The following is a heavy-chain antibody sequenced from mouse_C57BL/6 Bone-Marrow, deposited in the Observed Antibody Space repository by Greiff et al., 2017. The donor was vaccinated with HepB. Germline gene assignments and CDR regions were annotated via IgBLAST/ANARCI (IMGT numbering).Heavy chain of an antibody. CDR3: GREGGSYYGSSYAWFAY. Sequence: EVQRVESGGGLVKPGGSLKLSCAASGFTFSSYAMSWVRQTPEKRLEWVATISDGGSYTYYPDNVKGRFTISRDNAKNNLYLQMSHLKSEDTAMYYCGREGGSYYGSSYAWFAYWGQGTLVTVSA. J-gene: IGHJ3*01. CDR1: GFTFSSYA. V-gene: IGHV5-4*01. D-gene: IGHD1-1*01. CDR2: ISDGGSYT.